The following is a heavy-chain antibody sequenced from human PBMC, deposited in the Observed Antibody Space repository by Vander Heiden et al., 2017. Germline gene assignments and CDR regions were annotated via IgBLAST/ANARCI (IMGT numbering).Heavy chain of an antibody. CDR2: INNDERST. V-gene: IGHV3-74*01. Sequence: EVQLVESGGGLFQPGGSLRLSCATSGFTFSNYWMHGVRQAPGKGLEWVSRINNDERSTSYADSVKGRFTISRDNANNTWYLQMNSLRAEDSAVYYCASKVPVSFDYWGQGTLVTVSS. CDR3: ASKVPVSFDY. J-gene: IGHJ4*02. D-gene: IGHD6-19*01. CDR1: GFTFSNYW.